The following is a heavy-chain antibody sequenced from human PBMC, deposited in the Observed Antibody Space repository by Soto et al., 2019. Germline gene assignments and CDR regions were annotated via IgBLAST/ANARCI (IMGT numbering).Heavy chain of an antibody. CDR1: GFTFSSYG. J-gene: IGHJ6*02. D-gene: IGHD3-16*01. CDR3: AKGVWGGPMDV. Sequence: QVQLVESGGGVVQPGRSLRLSCAASGFTFSSYGMHWVRQAPGKGLEWVAVISYDGSNKYYADSVKGRFTISRDNSKNTRYLPMSSLTAGRTAVYYCAKGVWGGPMDVCGQGTTVTVSS. V-gene: IGHV3-30*18. CDR2: ISYDGSNK.